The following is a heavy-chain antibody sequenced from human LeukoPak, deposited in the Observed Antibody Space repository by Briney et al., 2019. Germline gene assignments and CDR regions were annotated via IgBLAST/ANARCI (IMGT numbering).Heavy chain of an antibody. J-gene: IGHJ4*01. CDR1: GGSITTTNYY. D-gene: IGHD7-27*01. CDR2: VYYRGNT. V-gene: IGHV4-39*02. CDR3: ARDTVPPWNATEQKTGTYY. Sequence: PSETLSLTCTVSGGSITTTNYYWAWIRQPPGEGLQWIGSVYYRGNTYSNPSLESRITMSVDTSKNQFSLRLTSVTAADTALYYCARDTVPPWNATEQKTGTYYWGLGTLVTVSS.